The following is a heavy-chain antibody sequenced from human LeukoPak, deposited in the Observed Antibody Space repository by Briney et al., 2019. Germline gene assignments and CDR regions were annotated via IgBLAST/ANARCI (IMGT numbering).Heavy chain of an antibody. D-gene: IGHD3-10*01. J-gene: IGHJ1*01. Sequence: PGRSLRLSCAASGFTFSTYGMHWVRQAPGKGTEWGAIISYDGGNKHYADSVKGRFTISRDNSKNTLYLQMNSLRTEDTAVYYCAKEAYYYGSGTYSQAIQHWGQGTLVTVSS. CDR1: GFTFSTYG. CDR3: AKEAYYYGSGTYSQAIQH. CDR2: ISYDGGNK. V-gene: IGHV3-30*18.